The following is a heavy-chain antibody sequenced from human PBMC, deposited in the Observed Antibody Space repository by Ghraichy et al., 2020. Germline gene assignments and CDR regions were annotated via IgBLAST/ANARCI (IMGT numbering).Heavy chain of an antibody. CDR2: ISDGGSPT. Sequence: GGSLRLSCVGSGFTFSKYEMNWVRQAPGKGLEWVAYISDGGSPTYYADYVKGRFTISRDNAKNSLFLQMDSLRVEDTALYYCARAISDDYDYWSGFFYPFDVWGQGTTVTVSS. D-gene: IGHD3-3*01. CDR3: ARAISDDYDYWSGFFYPFDV. CDR1: GFTFSKYE. J-gene: IGHJ6*02. V-gene: IGHV3-48*03.